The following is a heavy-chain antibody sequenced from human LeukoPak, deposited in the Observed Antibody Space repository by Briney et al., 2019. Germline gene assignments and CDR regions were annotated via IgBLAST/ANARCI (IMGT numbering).Heavy chain of an antibody. D-gene: IGHD6-13*01. CDR2: IYHSGST. V-gene: IGHV4-4*02. CDR1: GGSMSSSNW. CDR3: ARTTEAHSWRTRYYDYYMDV. Sequence: SETLSLTCDVSGGSMSSSNWWSWVRQPPGKGLEWIGEIYHSGSTNYNPSLKSRVTISVDTSKNQFSLKLSSVTAADTAVYYCARTTEAHSWRTRYYDYYMDVWGKGTTVTVSS. J-gene: IGHJ6*03.